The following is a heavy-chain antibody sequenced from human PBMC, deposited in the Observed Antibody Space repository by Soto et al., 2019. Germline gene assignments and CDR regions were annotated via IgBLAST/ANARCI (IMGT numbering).Heavy chain of an antibody. V-gene: IGHV3-21*01. CDR2: ISSSSSYI. Sequence: GGSLRLSCAASGFTFSSYSMNWVRQAPGKGLEWVSSISSSSSYIYYADSVKGRFTISRDNAKNSLYLQMNSLRAEDTAVYYCARDNTRGPRAFDIWGQGTMVTVSS. CDR1: GFTFSSYS. CDR3: ARDNTRGPRAFDI. D-gene: IGHD3-10*01. J-gene: IGHJ3*02.